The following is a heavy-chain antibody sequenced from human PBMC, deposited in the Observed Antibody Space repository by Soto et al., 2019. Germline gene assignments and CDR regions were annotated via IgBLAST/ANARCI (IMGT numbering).Heavy chain of an antibody. CDR2: ISYDGSNK. D-gene: IGHD2-21*02. V-gene: IGHV3-30*18. Sequence: QVQLVESGGGVVQPGRSLRLSCVVSGFTFSSYGMHWVRQARGKGLEWVAVISYDGSNKYYADSVKGRFTISRDNSKNTLYLQMNSLRAEDTVVYYCAKAHASPYCGGDCYSGVVGGNFDYWGQGTLVTVSS. CDR3: AKAHASPYCGGDCYSGVVGGNFDY. CDR1: GFTFSSYG. J-gene: IGHJ4*02.